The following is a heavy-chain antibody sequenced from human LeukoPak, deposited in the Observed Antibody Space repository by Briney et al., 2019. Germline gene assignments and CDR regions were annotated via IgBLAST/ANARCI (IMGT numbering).Heavy chain of an antibody. D-gene: IGHD6-13*01. Sequence: SETLSLTCTVSGGSISRYYWSWIRQPPGKGLEWIGYIYYSGSTNYNPPLKSRVTISVDTSKNQFSLKLSSVTAADTAVYYCARGPFGYSSSWYEDYWGQGTLVTVSS. CDR1: GGSISRYY. V-gene: IGHV4-59*01. J-gene: IGHJ4*02. CDR2: IYYSGST. CDR3: ARGPFGYSSSWYEDY.